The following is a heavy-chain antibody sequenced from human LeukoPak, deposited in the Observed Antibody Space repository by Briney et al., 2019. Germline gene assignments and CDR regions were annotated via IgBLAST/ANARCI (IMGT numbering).Heavy chain of an antibody. D-gene: IGHD2/OR15-2a*01. CDR2: SNAGNGNT. Sequence: GASVKVSCKASGYTFATYAMHWVRQAPGQRLEWMGWSNAGNGNTKYSQEFQGRVTITRDTSASTAYVELSSLRSEDMAVYYCVREAPFGAFDIWGQGTMVTVSS. V-gene: IGHV1-3*02. CDR1: GYTFATYA. CDR3: VREAPFGAFDI. J-gene: IGHJ3*02.